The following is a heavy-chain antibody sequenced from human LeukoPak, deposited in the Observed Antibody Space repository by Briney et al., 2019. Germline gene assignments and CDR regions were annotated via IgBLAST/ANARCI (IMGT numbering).Heavy chain of an antibody. D-gene: IGHD2-21*02. V-gene: IGHV1-2*04. CDR1: GYTFTGYY. CDR3: ARGVHIVVVTAIGAFDI. CDR2: INPNSGGT. J-gene: IGHJ3*02. Sequence: ASVKVSCKASGYTFTGYYMHWVRQAPGQGLEWRGWINPNSGGTNYAQKFQGWVTMTRDTSISTAYMELSRLRSDDTAVYYCARGVHIVVVTAIGAFDIWGQGTMVTVSS.